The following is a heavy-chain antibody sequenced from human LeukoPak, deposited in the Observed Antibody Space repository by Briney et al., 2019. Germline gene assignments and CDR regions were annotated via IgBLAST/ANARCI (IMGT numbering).Heavy chain of an antibody. Sequence: SETLSLTCTVSGGSISSHYWSWIRQPPAKGLEWIGYIYYSGSTNYNPSLKSRVTISVDTSKNQFSLKLSSVTAADTAVYYCARGYPYGNWFDPWGQGTLVTVSS. J-gene: IGHJ5*02. CDR2: IYYSGST. V-gene: IGHV4-59*11. CDR3: ARGYPYGNWFDP. CDR1: GGSISSHY. D-gene: IGHD3-22*01.